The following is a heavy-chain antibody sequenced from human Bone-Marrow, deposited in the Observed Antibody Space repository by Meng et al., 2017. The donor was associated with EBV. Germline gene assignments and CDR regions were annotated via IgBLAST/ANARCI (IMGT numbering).Heavy chain of an antibody. D-gene: IGHD1-26*01. CDR2: IYHSGST. J-gene: IGHJ4*02. CDR1: GGSISSNHW. Sequence: VLLQESGPGLVKPSGTLSLTCAVTGGSISSNHWWSWVRQPPGKGLEWIGEIYHSGSTNFNPSLKSRVTLSLDNSKNQFSLKLSSVTAADTAVYYCARDRWELQKAFEYWGQGTLVTVSS. V-gene: IGHV4-4*02. CDR3: ARDRWELQKAFEY.